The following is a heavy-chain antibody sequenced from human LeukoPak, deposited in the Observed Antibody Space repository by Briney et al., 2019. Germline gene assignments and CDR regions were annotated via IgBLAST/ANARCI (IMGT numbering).Heavy chain of an antibody. J-gene: IGHJ6*02. CDR3: ARERGYSYGPPYYYYYGMDV. CDR2: TSSSSSYI. CDR1: GFTFSSYS. V-gene: IGHV3-21*01. D-gene: IGHD5-18*01. Sequence: GGSLRLSCAASGFTFSSYSMNWVRQAPGKGLEWVSSTSSSSSYIYYADSVKGRFTISRDNAKNSLYLQMNSLRAEDTAVYYCARERGYSYGPPYYYYYGMDVWGQGTTVTVSS.